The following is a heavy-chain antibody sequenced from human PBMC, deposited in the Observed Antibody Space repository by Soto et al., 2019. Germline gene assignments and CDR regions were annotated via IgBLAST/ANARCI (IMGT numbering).Heavy chain of an antibody. J-gene: IGHJ6*03. D-gene: IGHD2-15*01. Sequence: GGSLRLSCAASGFTFSSYGMHWVRQAPGKGLEWVAVISYDGSNKYYADSVKGRFTISRDNSKNTLYLQMNSLRAEDTAVYYCAKIGYCSGGSCYYYYMDVWGKGTTVTVSS. CDR2: ISYDGSNK. CDR1: GFTFSSYG. V-gene: IGHV3-30*18. CDR3: AKIGYCSGGSCYYYYMDV.